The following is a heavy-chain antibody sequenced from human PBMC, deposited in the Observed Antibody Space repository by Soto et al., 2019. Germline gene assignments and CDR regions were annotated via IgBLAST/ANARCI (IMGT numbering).Heavy chain of an antibody. CDR3: ARDTKYCSGGSCYSGNNWFDP. Sequence: GASVKVSCKASGYTFTSYAMHWVRQAPGQRLEWMGWINAGNGNTKYSQKFQGRVTITRDTSASTAYMELSSLRSEDTAVYYCARDTKYCSGGSCYSGNNWFDPWGQGTLVTVS. CDR1: GYTFTSYA. J-gene: IGHJ5*02. D-gene: IGHD2-15*01. V-gene: IGHV1-3*01. CDR2: INAGNGNT.